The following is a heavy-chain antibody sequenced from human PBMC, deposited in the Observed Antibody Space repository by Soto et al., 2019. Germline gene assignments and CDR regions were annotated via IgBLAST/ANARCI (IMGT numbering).Heavy chain of an antibody. CDR2: IYHSGST. CDR3: ARALYWDTVMVTWFDP. J-gene: IGHJ5*02. CDR1: GGSISSGGYS. Sequence: QLQLQESGSGLVKPSQTLSLTCAVSGGSISSGGYSWSWIRQPPGKGLEWIGYIYHSGSTYYNPSLKSRVTISVDRSNNQFSLKLSSVTAADTAVYYCARALYWDTVMVTWFDPWGQGTLVTVSS. D-gene: IGHD5-18*01. V-gene: IGHV4-30-2*01.